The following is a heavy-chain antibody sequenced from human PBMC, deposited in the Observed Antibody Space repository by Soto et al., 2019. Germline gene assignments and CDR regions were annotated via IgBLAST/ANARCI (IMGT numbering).Heavy chain of an antibody. CDR3: ASSNIAAAGFYYYGMDV. J-gene: IGHJ6*02. Sequence: SETLSLTCTVSGDSISSYYWSWIRQPPGKGLEWIGYIYYSGSTNYNPSLKSRVTISVDTSKNPFSLNLSSVTAADTAVYYCASSNIAAAGFYYYGMDVWGRGTTVTVSS. CDR2: IYYSGST. D-gene: IGHD6-13*01. CDR1: GDSISSYY. V-gene: IGHV4-59*01.